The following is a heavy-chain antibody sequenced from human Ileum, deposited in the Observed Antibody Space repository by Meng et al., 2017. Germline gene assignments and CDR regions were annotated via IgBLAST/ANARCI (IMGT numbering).Heavy chain of an antibody. CDR3: ASGGDTIFGVVTTFDY. D-gene: IGHD3-3*01. CDR1: GGTFSSYA. V-gene: IGHV1-69*06. CDR2: IIPIFGTA. Sequence: QGHRVQSGAEVRKPGSPVKVPCKASGGTFSSYAISWVRQAPGQGLEWMGGIIPIFGTANYAQKFQGRVTITADKSTSTAYMELSSLRSEDTAVYYCASGGDTIFGVVTTFDYWGQGTLVTVSS. J-gene: IGHJ4*02.